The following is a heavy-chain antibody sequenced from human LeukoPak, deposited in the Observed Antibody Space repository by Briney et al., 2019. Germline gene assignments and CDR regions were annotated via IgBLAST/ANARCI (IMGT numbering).Heavy chain of an antibody. Sequence: GASVKASCKASGYTITGYYMYWLRQAPGQGLEWMGWINPNSGGTNYAQKFQGRVTMTRDTSISTAYMELSRLRSDDTAVYYCARDRRSGSYSVDYWGQGTLVTVSS. V-gene: IGHV1-2*02. CDR3: ARDRRSGSYSVDY. J-gene: IGHJ4*02. CDR2: INPNSGGT. D-gene: IGHD1-26*01. CDR1: GYTITGYY.